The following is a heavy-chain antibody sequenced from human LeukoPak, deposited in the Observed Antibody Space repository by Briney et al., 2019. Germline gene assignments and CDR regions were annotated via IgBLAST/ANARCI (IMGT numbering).Heavy chain of an antibody. V-gene: IGHV1-58*02. J-gene: IGHJ4*02. CDR1: GLTFRTSA. CDR2: TVLGSGDT. Sequence: SVKVSCKASGLTFRTSAMQWVRQTRGQGLEWIGWTVLGSGDTNYAESLKERVTITRDMSTSTAYMELSSLRSEDTAMYYCAAGFSNHGYIYWGQGTLVTVSP. CDR3: AAGFSNHGYIY. D-gene: IGHD6-13*01.